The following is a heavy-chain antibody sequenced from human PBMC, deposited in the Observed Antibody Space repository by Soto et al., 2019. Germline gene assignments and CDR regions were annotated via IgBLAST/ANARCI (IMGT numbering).Heavy chain of an antibody. J-gene: IGHJ4*02. D-gene: IGHD5-12*01. Sequence: EVQLVESGGGLVQPGGSLRLSCAASGFTFSSYSMNWVRQAPGKGLEWVSYISSSSSTIYYADSVKGRFTISRDNAKNSXXXQMXXXRDXXTXXXXXXXXXXWLQPVYFDYWGQGTLVTVSS. CDR1: GFTFSSYS. CDR2: ISSSSSTI. CDR3: XXXXXWLQPVYFDY. V-gene: IGHV3-48*02.